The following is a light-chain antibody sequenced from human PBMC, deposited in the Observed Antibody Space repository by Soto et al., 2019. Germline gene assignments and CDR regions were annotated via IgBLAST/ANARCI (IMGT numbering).Light chain of an antibody. V-gene: IGLV2-8*01. Sequence: QSVLTQPPSASGSPGQSVTISCTGTSSDVGGYNYVSWYQQHPGKAPKLMIYEVSKRPPGVPDRFSGSKSGNTASLTVSGLQAEDEADYYCSSYAGSNSYVFGTGTKLTVL. J-gene: IGLJ1*01. CDR2: EVS. CDR3: SSYAGSNSYV. CDR1: SSDVGGYNY.